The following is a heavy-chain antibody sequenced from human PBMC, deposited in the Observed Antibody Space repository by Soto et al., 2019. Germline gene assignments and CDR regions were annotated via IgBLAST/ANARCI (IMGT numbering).Heavy chain of an antibody. D-gene: IGHD4-17*01. CDR3: ASRTLYGDYVSGAFDI. V-gene: IGHV3-21*01. J-gene: IGHJ3*02. CDR2: ISSSSSYI. Sequence: GGSLRLSCAASGFTFSSYSMNWVRQAPGKGLEWVSSISSSSSYIYYADSVKGRFTISRDNAKNSLYLQMNSLRAEDTAVYYCASRTLYGDYVSGAFDIWGQGTMVTVSS. CDR1: GFTFSSYS.